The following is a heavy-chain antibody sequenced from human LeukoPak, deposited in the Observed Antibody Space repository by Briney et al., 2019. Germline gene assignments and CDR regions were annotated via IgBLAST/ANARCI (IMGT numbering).Heavy chain of an antibody. CDR3: ARFRGSGWYSFDL. CDR1: GYTFTTYD. D-gene: IGHD6-19*01. J-gene: IGHJ5*02. Sequence: ASVRVSCKASGYTFTTYDINWVRQAAGQGLEWMGWINPTSFGTKYEQKFQGRVTMTRDTSISTDYMELSDLRSDDTAVYYCARFRGSGWYSFDLWGQGTLVTVSS. CDR2: INPTSFGT. V-gene: IGHV1-2*02.